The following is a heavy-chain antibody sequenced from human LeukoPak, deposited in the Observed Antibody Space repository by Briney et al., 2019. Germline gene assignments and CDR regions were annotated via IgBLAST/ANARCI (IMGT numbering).Heavy chain of an antibody. Sequence: PGGSLRLSCAASGFTFSSYGMNWVRQAPGKGLGWVSSISSSSSYIYYADSVKGRFTISRDNAKNSLYLQMNSLRAEDTAVYYCARASRDPYFDYWGQGTLVTVSS. V-gene: IGHV3-21*01. CDR2: ISSSSSYI. CDR1: GFTFSSYG. CDR3: ARASRDPYFDY. D-gene: IGHD6-6*01. J-gene: IGHJ4*02.